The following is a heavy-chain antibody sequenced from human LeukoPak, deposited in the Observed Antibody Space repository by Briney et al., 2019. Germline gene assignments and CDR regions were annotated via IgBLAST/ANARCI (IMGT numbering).Heavy chain of an antibody. CDR2: ISSSGGSA. Sequence: GGSLRLSCAVSGFTFSDYAMTWVRQAPGKGLEWVATISSSGGSAPSADSVKGRFTISRDNSKKTLYLHMNSLRAGDTAVFFCGKDIGDYGDYPDFWGPGKLVIVSS. CDR3: GKDIGDYGDYPDF. J-gene: IGHJ4*03. V-gene: IGHV3-23*01. D-gene: IGHD4-17*01. CDR1: GFTFSDYA.